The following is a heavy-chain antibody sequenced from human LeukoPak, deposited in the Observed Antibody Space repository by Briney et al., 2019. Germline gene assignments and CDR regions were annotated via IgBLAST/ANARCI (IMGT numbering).Heavy chain of an antibody. CDR3: ARPASGWYYFDY. CDR1: GGSFSGYY. D-gene: IGHD6-19*01. Sequence: PSETLSLTCAVYGGSFSGYYWSWIRQPPGKGLEWIGEINHRGSTTYNPSFKSRVTMSVDTSKNQFSLKLNSVTAADTAVYFCARPASGWYYFDYWGQGTLVSVSS. J-gene: IGHJ4*02. V-gene: IGHV4-34*01. CDR2: INHRGST.